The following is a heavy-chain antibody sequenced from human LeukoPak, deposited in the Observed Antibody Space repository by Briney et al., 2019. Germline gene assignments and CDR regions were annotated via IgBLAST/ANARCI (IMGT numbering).Heavy chain of an antibody. V-gene: IGHV3-21*06. J-gene: IGHJ3*02. CDR2: ISSSSSYI. CDR1: GFTFSSYT. Sequence: GGSLRLSCAASGFTFSSYTMNWVRQAPGKGLEWVSSISSSSSYIYYADSVKGRYTISRDNAKNSLYLQMNSLRAEDTAVYYCARDTYDILTGYYKYAFDIWGQGTMVTVSS. D-gene: IGHD3-9*01. CDR3: ARDTYDILTGYYKYAFDI.